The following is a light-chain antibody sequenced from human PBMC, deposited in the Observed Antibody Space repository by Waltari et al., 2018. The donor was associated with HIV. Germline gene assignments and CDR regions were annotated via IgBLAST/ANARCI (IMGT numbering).Light chain of an antibody. CDR1: QSVSSY. Sequence: EIVLPQSPATLSLSPGERATLSCRPSQSVSSYLAWYQQKPGQAPRLLIYDASNRATGIPARFSGSGSGTDFTLTISSLEPEDFAVYYCQQRSNWPPRGGFTFGPGTKVDIK. V-gene: IGKV3-11*01. CDR3: QQRSNWPPRGGFT. J-gene: IGKJ3*01. CDR2: DAS.